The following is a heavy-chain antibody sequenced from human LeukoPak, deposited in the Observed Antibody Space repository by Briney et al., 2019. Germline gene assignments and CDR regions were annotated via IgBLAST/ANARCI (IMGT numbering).Heavy chain of an antibody. CDR1: GFTFSNAW. D-gene: IGHD3-3*01. V-gene: IGHV3-30-3*01. CDR3: ARGGPDYDFWSGYYTL. J-gene: IGHJ4*02. CDR2: ISYDGSNK. Sequence: GGSLRLSCAASGFTFSNAWMSWVRQAPGKGLEWVAVISYDGSNKYYADSVKGRFTISRDNSKNTLYLQMNSLRAEDTAVYYCARGGPDYDFWSGYYTLWGQGTLVTVSS.